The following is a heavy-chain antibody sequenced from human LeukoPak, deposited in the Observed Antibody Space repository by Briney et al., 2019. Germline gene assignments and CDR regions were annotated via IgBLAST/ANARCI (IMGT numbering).Heavy chain of an antibody. CDR1: GFTFSSYA. Sequence: GGSLRLSCAASGFTFSSYAMNWVRQAPGKGLEWVSGISGNGGSTYYADSVKGRFTISRDNSKDTLFLQMNSLRAEDSAVYYCATDREGDPSAYYLVGGQGTLITVSS. CDR3: ATDREGDPSAYYLV. CDR2: ISGNGGST. D-gene: IGHD3-22*01. J-gene: IGHJ4*02. V-gene: IGHV3-23*01.